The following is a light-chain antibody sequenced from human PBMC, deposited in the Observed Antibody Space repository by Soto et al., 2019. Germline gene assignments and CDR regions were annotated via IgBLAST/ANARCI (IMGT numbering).Light chain of an antibody. J-gene: IGKJ1*01. CDR1: QNINNY. V-gene: IGKV1-39*01. CDR2: AAY. Sequence: DIQMTHSPSSLSASVVGRVTITCQASQNINNYLNWYQQKPGKAPKLLIYAAYSLQSGVPSRFSGSGSGTYFAITISSLQHEDFATYYCKKSYSSQWKFGQGNKVDIK. CDR3: KKSYSSQWK.